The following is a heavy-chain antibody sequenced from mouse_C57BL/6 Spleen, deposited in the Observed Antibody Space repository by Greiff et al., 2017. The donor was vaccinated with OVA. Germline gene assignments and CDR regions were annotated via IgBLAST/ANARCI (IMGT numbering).Heavy chain of an antibody. CDR2: IWSGGST. Sequence: QVQLQQSGPGLVQPSQRLSITCTVSGFSLTSYGVHWVRQSPGKGLEWLGVIWSGGSTDYNAAFISRLSISKDNSKSQVFFKMNSLQADDTAIYYCARGTTPLAMDYWGQGTSVTVSS. CDR3: ARGTTPLAMDY. V-gene: IGHV2-2*01. CDR1: GFSLTSYG. J-gene: IGHJ4*01. D-gene: IGHD5-5*01.